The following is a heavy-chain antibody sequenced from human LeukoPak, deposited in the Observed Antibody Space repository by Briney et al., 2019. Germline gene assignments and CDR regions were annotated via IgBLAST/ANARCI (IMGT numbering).Heavy chain of an antibody. CDR3: ARSDSSGYYYDY. V-gene: IGHV4-34*01. Sequence: PSETLSLTCAVYGGSFSGYYWSWIRQPPGKGLEWIGEINHSGSTNYNPSLKSRVTTSVDTSKNQFSLKLSSVTAADTAVYYCARSDSSGYYYDYWGQGTLVTVSS. J-gene: IGHJ4*02. CDR2: INHSGST. D-gene: IGHD3-22*01. CDR1: GGSFSGYY.